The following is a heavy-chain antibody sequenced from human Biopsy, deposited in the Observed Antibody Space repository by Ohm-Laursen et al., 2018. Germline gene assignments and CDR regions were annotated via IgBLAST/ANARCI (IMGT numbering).Heavy chain of an antibody. CDR2: VYYTGST. CDR1: GDSIGSYY. J-gene: IGHJ2*01. V-gene: IGHV4-59*07. Sequence: SDTLSLTCTVSGDSIGSYYWSWIRQPPGKGLQWIGYVYYTGSTDYNPSLQSRVTISVDTSKNHFSLRLRSVTPADTAVYFCSRGGHSGYEFWYFDLWGRGTLVTVSS. D-gene: IGHD5-12*01. CDR3: SRGGHSGYEFWYFDL.